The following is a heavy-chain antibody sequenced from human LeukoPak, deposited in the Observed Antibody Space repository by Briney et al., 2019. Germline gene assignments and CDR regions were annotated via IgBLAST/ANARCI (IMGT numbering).Heavy chain of an antibody. J-gene: IGHJ5*02. CDR2: IRSKDNSYAT. CDR1: GLTFSDST. Sequence: GGSLKLSCAASGLTFSDSTMHWVRQASGKGLEWVGRIRSKDNSYATAYAASVKGRFTISRDDSKNTAYLQMNSLKTEDTAVYYCTRFLGYCSSTSCSNWFDPWGQGTLVTVSS. V-gene: IGHV3-73*01. CDR3: TRFLGYCSSTSCSNWFDP. D-gene: IGHD2-2*01.